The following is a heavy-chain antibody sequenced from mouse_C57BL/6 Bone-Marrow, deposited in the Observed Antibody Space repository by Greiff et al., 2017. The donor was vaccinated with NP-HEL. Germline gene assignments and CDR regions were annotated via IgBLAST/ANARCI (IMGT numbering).Heavy chain of an antibody. CDR1: GYTFTSYW. V-gene: IGHV1-64*01. CDR2: IHPNSGST. J-gene: IGHJ1*03. CDR3: ARNYYGISLYWYFDV. D-gene: IGHD1-1*01. Sequence: VQLQQPGAELVKPGASVKLSCKASGYTFTSYWMHWVKQRPGQGLEWIGMIHPNSGSTNYNEKFKSKATLTVDKSSSTAYMQLSSLTSEDSAVYDCARNYYGISLYWYFDVWGTGTTVTVSS.